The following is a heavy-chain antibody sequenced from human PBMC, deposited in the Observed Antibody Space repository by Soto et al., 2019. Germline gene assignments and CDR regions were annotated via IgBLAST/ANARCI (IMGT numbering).Heavy chain of an antibody. V-gene: IGHV3-30*18. CDR3: AKDGDMAAAAYYFDY. J-gene: IGHJ4*02. CDR1: GFTFNNYG. D-gene: IGHD6-13*01. Sequence: VQLLESGGGLVQPGGSLRLSCAASGFTFNNYGMHWVRQAPGKGLEWVAVLSYDGGNKYYSDSVKGRFTISRDNFKNTLYLQLNSLRPEDTAVYYCAKDGDMAAAAYYFDYWGQGTLVTVSS. CDR2: LSYDGGNK.